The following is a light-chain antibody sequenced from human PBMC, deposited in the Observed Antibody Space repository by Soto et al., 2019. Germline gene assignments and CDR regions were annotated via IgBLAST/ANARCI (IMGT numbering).Light chain of an antibody. CDR2: EVT. Sequence: QSALTQPASVSGSPGQSIAISCTGTSSDVGRYNLVSWYQQHPGKVPKLIIYEVTKRPSGVSARFSASKSGNTASLAISGLQADDEADYYCCSKEGSVTSMVFGGGTKVTVL. J-gene: IGLJ3*02. CDR3: CSKEGSVTSMV. CDR1: SSDVGRYNL. V-gene: IGLV2-23*02.